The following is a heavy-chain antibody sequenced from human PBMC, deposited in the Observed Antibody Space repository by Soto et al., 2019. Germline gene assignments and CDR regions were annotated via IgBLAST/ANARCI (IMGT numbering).Heavy chain of an antibody. CDR1: GGSFSGYY. J-gene: IGHJ4*02. Sequence: QVQLQQWGAGLLKPSETLSLTCAVYGGSFSGYYWSWIRQPPGKGLEWIGEINHSGSTNYNPSLKSRVTISVDTSKNQFSLKLSSVTAAATAVYYCAGGDIVLMVYATFDYWGQGTLVTVSS. CDR2: INHSGST. D-gene: IGHD2-8*01. V-gene: IGHV4-34*01. CDR3: AGGDIVLMVYATFDY.